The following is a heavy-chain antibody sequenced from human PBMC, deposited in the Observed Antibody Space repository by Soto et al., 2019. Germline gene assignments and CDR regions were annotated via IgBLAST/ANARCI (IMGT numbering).Heavy chain of an antibody. D-gene: IGHD3-16*02. Sequence: GGSLRLSCAASEFPFTYAWMSWVRQAPGKGLEWVGRIKSKTDGGTTDYAAPVKGRFTIARDESQNTLDLQMNSLKTEDTAVYYCTSLYYGHWGQGTLVTVSS. CDR2: IKSKTDGGTT. J-gene: IGHJ4*02. V-gene: IGHV3-15*01. CDR3: TSLYYGH. CDR1: EFPFTYAW.